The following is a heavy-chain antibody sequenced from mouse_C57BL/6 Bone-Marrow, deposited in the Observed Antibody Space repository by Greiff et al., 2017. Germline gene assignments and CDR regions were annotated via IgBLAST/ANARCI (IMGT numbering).Heavy chain of an antibody. CDR3: ARDGGLSYYFDY. V-gene: IGHV3-6*01. CDR2: ISYDGSN. J-gene: IGHJ2*01. CDR1: GYSITSGYY. Sequence: EVKLVESGPGLVKPSQSLSLTCSVTGYSITSGYYWNWIRQFPGNKLEWMGYISYDGSNNYNPTLKNRISITRDTSNNQFFLKLNSVTTEDTATYYCARDGGLSYYFDYWGQGTTLTVSS.